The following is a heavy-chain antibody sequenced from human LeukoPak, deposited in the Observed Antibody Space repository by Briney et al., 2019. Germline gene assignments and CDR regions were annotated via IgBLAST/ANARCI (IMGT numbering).Heavy chain of an antibody. V-gene: IGHV1-69*13. D-gene: IGHD6-6*01. CDR1: GGTFSSYA. Sequence: SVKVSCKASGGTFSSYAISWVRQAPGQGLEWMGGIIPIFGTANYAQKFQGRVSITADESTSTAYMELSSLRSEDTAVYYCARGKVPEYSSSRGFDYWGQGTLVTVSS. J-gene: IGHJ4*02. CDR3: ARGKVPEYSSSRGFDY. CDR2: IIPIFGTA.